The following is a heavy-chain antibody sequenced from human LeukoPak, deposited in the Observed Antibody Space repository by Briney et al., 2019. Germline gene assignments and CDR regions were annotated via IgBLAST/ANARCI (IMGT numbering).Heavy chain of an antibody. CDR2: IDGDGGST. V-gene: IGHV3-23*01. D-gene: IGHD3-10*01. CDR1: KFTFSNYA. CDR3: ARRFGEGEFDY. J-gene: IGHJ4*01. Sequence: GGSLRLSSAASKFTFSNYAMSWVRQAPGKGLEWVSFIDGDGGSTYYADSVKGRFTIPRDNSKNTLYLQMNSLRAEDTAVYYCARRFGEGEFDYWGQGTLVTVSS.